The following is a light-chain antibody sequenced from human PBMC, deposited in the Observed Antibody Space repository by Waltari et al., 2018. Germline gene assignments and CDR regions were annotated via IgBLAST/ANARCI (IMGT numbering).Light chain of an antibody. CDR1: SSNIGRNP. V-gene: IGLV1-44*01. Sequence: QSVLTQPPSASGTPGQRVTISCSGSSSNIGRNPVNWYQQFPGTAPKLLIYRNDQWPSGAPDRFSGSKSGTSAYLAIIGLQPEDEADYFCAAWDDSLNGPVFGGGTKVSVL. CDR2: RND. CDR3: AAWDDSLNGPV. J-gene: IGLJ2*01.